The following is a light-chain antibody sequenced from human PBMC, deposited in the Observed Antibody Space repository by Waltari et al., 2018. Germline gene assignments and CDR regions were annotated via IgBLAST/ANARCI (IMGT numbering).Light chain of an antibody. J-gene: IGKJ1*01. V-gene: IGKV3-15*01. CDR3: QQYNNGPPET. CDR1: QSINSN. CDR2: EAS. Sequence: IVMTQSPATLSVSPGEGVTLSCRASQSINSNVAWFQQKPGQSPRLLIYEASTRATGVPARFSGIGSGTDFTLTISSLQSEDSATYYCQQYNNGPPETFGQGTKVEIK.